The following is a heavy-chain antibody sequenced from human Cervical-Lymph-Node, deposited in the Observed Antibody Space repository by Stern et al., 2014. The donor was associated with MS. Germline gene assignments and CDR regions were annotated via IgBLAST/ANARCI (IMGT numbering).Heavy chain of an antibody. D-gene: IGHD1-1*01. CDR3: AGLNSAYYYGMDV. Sequence: VQLVESGAEVKKPGSSVKVSCKASGGTFSSYGIRWVRQAPGQGLEWMGGIIPIFGTPNYAQKFQGRVSITADESTSTAYMELSSLRSEDTAVYSCAGLNSAYYYGMDVWGQGTTVTVSS. CDR1: GGTFSSYG. V-gene: IGHV1-69*01. CDR2: IIPIFGTP. J-gene: IGHJ6*02.